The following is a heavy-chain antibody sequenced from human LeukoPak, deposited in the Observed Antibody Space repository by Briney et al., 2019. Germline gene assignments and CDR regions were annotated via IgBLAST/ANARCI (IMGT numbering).Heavy chain of an antibody. Sequence: SETLSLTCTVSGGSISSYYWSWIRQPPGKGLEWIGYIYYSGSTNYNPSLKSRVTISVDTSNNQFSLKLSSVTAADTAVYYCARVRDFGAFDIWGQGTMVTVSS. J-gene: IGHJ3*02. CDR1: GGSISSYY. V-gene: IGHV4-59*01. D-gene: IGHD3-3*01. CDR2: IYYSGST. CDR3: ARVRDFGAFDI.